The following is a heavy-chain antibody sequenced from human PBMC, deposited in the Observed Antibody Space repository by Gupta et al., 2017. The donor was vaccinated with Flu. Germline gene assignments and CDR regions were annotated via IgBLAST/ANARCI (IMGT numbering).Heavy chain of an antibody. CDR3: ARAGFDYYDSSGYLWGYFQH. CDR2: IYYSGST. Sequence: QVQLQESGPGLVKPSETLSLTCTVSGGSISSYYWSWIRQPPGKGLEWIGYIYYSGSTNYNPSLKSRVTISVDTSKNQFSLKLSSVTAADTAVYYCARAGFDYYDSSGYLWGYFQHWGQGSLVTVSS. V-gene: IGHV4-59*01. D-gene: IGHD3-22*01. J-gene: IGHJ1*01. CDR1: GGSISSYY.